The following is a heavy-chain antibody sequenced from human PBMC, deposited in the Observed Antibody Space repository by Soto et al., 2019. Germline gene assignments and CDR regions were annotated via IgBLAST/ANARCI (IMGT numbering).Heavy chain of an antibody. CDR2: IFHSGTT. J-gene: IGHJ5*02. CDR1: GGSIRSYY. V-gene: IGHV4-59*01. CDR3: ARDRPTYYGSGKGWFDP. D-gene: IGHD3-10*01. Sequence: PSETLSLTCSVSGGSIRSYYWTWIRQPPGEGLEWIGYIFHSGTTYYNPSLKSRATISVDTTRNWFSLRLSSVTAADTAVYFCARDRPTYYGSGKGWFDPWGQGTLVTVSS.